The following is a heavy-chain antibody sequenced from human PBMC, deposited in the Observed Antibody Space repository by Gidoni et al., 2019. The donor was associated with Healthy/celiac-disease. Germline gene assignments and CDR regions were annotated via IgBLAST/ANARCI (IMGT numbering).Heavy chain of an antibody. CDR2: ISGSGGST. J-gene: IGHJ3*02. D-gene: IGHD2-2*01. Sequence: EVQLLESGGGLVQPGGSLRLSCAASGLTFSSYAMSWVRQAPGKGLEWVSAISGSGGSTYYADSVKGRFTISRDNSKNTLYLQMNSLRAEDTAVYYCANPLSPYRDAFDIWGQGTMVTVSS. CDR3: ANPLSPYRDAFDI. V-gene: IGHV3-23*01. CDR1: GLTFSSYA.